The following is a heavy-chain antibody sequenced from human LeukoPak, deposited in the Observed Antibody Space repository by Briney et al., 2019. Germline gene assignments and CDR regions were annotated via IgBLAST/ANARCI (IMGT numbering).Heavy chain of an antibody. CDR3: ARLPSGYSSGWPVGVNWFDP. V-gene: IGHV1-69*13. CDR2: IIPIFGTA. J-gene: IGHJ5*02. CDR1: GGTFSSYA. Sequence: SVKVSCKASGGTFSSYAISWVRQAPGQGLEWMGGIIPIFGTANYAQKFQGRVTITADESTSTAYMELSSLRSEDTAVYYCARLPSGYSSGWPVGVNWFDPWGQGTLVTVSS. D-gene: IGHD6-19*01.